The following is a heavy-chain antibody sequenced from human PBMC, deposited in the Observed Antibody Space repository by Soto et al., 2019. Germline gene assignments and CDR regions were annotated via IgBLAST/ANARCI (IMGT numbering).Heavy chain of an antibody. D-gene: IGHD3-9*01. V-gene: IGHV4-34*01. CDR2: INHSGST. CDR3: ARGQRYFDWLLWAFDY. CDR1: GGSFSGYY. J-gene: IGHJ4*02. Sequence: QVQLQQWGAGLLKPSETLSLTCAVYGGSFSGYYWSWIRQPPGEGLEWIGEINHSGSTNYNPSLKSRVTISVDTSKNQFSLKLSSVTAADTAVYYCARGQRYFDWLLWAFDYWGQGTLVTVSS.